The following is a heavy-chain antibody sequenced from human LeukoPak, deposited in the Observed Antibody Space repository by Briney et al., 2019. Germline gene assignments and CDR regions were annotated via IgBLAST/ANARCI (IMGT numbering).Heavy chain of an antibody. CDR2: IYFSGST. D-gene: IGHD3-10*01. V-gene: IGHV4-39*01. J-gene: IGHJ4*02. Sequence: SETLSLTCTVSGGSISSRTYSRGWIRQPPGKGLEWIGTIYFSGSTYYNPSLKSRVTISVDTSNNQFSLKLSSLTAADTAVYYCARHGSGRDAGLDYWGQGTLVTVSS. CDR1: GGSISSRTYS. CDR3: ARHGSGRDAGLDY.